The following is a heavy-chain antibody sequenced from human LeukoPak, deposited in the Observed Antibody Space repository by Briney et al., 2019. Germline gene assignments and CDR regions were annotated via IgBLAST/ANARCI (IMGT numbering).Heavy chain of an antibody. CDR3: ARDSASDYVGRGYFDY. Sequence: PGGSLRLSCAASGFTFSSYAMHWVRQAPGKGLEWVAVISYDGSNKYYADSVKGRFTISRDNSKSTLYLQMNSLRAEDTAVYYCARDSASDYVGRGYFDYWGQGTLVTVSS. CDR2: ISYDGSNK. D-gene: IGHD4-17*01. CDR1: GFTFSSYA. J-gene: IGHJ4*02. V-gene: IGHV3-30-3*01.